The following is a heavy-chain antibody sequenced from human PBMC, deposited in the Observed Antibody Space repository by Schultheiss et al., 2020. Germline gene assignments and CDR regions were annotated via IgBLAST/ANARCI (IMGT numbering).Heavy chain of an antibody. D-gene: IGHD6-6*01. J-gene: IGHJ4*02. V-gene: IGHV4-59*01. Sequence: SETLSLTCTVSGGSISDYYWTWIRQPPGKGLEWIGYISYSGTTNYNPSLKSRVIMSVDTPKNQLSLKLSSVTAADTAVYYCVRVCRASHSCYFDSWGQGALVTVSS. CDR1: GGSISDYY. CDR3: VRVCRASHSCYFDS. CDR2: ISYSGTT.